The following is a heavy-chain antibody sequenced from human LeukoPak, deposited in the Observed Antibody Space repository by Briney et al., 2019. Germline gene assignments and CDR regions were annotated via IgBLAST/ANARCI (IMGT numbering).Heavy chain of an antibody. Sequence: AGGSLRLSCAASGFTFSSYAMSWVRQAPGKGLEWVSAISGSGGSTYYADSVKGRFTISRDNSKNTLYLQMNSLRAEDTAVYYCAAEYYYDSSGSYWGQGTLVTVSS. CDR1: GFTFSSYA. D-gene: IGHD3-22*01. V-gene: IGHV3-23*01. CDR2: ISGSGGST. J-gene: IGHJ4*02. CDR3: AAEYYYDSSGSY.